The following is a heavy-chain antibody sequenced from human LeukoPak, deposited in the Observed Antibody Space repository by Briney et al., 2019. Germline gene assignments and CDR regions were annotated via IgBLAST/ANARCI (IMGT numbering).Heavy chain of an antibody. CDR3: AKDSGIAVAGSLDY. Sequence: GGSLRLSCAASGFTFSSYSMNWVRQAPGKGLEWVSYISSSSSTIYYADSVKGRFTISRDNAKNSLYLHTNSLRDEDTAVYYCAKDSGIAVAGSLDYWGQGTLVTVSS. V-gene: IGHV3-48*02. CDR2: ISSSSSTI. CDR1: GFTFSSYS. J-gene: IGHJ4*02. D-gene: IGHD6-19*01.